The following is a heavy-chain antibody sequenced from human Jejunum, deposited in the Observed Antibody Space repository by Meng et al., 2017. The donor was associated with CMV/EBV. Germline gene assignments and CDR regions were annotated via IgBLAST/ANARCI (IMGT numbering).Heavy chain of an antibody. CDR2: IKPDGTEQ. J-gene: IGHJ4*02. D-gene: IGHD1-26*01. CDR1: GFIFTTYA. CDR3: VKDINSGFYFTY. Sequence: SGFIFTTYAMNWVRQAPGKGLEWVANIKPDGTEQHYVGSVRGRFTISRDNAKNSLYLQMNSLRVEDTAVYYCVKDINSGFYFTYWGQGTLVTVSS. V-gene: IGHV3-7*01.